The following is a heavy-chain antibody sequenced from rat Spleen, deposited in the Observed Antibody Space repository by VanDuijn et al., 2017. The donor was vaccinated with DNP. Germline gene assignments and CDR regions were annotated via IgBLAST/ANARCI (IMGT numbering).Heavy chain of an antibody. D-gene: IGHD1-1*01. CDR1: GFSLTSNS. CDR3: ARHYTY. Sequence: QVQLKESGPGLVQPSQTLSLTCTVSGFSLTSNSVHWVRQPPGKGLEWIAAISSGGSTYYNSALKSRLSITRDTSKSQVFLKMNSLQSEDTAMYFCARHYTYWGQGVMVTVSS. V-gene: IGHV2-6*01. J-gene: IGHJ2*01. CDR2: ISSGGST.